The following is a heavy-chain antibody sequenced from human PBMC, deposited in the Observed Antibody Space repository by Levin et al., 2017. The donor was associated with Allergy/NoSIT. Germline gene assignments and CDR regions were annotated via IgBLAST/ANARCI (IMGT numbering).Heavy chain of an antibody. Sequence: ASVKVSCKASGYPFSSYHIQWGRQAPGRRLEWMAGINTSGGSRSYAQKFQGRVTMTSDTSTSTVYMERSGPRSEDPAVYYCARTKYSSSYDWFGPWGQGTLVTVSS. V-gene: IGHV1-46*01. CDR3: ARTKYSSSYDWFGP. D-gene: IGHD6-6*01. CDR1: GYPFSSYH. CDR2: INTSGGSR. J-gene: IGHJ5*02.